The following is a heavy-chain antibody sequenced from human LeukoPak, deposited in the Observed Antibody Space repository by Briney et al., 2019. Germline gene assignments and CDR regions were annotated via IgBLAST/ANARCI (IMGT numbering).Heavy chain of an antibody. D-gene: IGHD2-2*01. CDR1: GFTFDDYA. CDR2: ISWNSGSI. J-gene: IGHJ3*02. Sequence: PGRSLRLSCAASGFTFDDYAMHWVRHAPGKGLEWVSGISWNSGSIGYADSVKGRFTISRDNAKNSLYLQMNSLRAEDTALYYCAKDIVVVPAAECSGGNCYGDAFDIWGQGTMVSVSS. CDR3: AKDIVVVPAAECSGGNCYGDAFDI. V-gene: IGHV3-9*01.